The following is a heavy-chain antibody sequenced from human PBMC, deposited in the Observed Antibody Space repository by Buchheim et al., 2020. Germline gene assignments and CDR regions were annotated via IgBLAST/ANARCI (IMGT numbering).Heavy chain of an antibody. V-gene: IGHV3-23*01. Sequence: DVYLLESGGGLVQPGGSLRLSCAASGFAFKHYAMTWVRQAPGKGLEWVSSISGPGENTYYADSVRARFTISRDNLKNTVFLQMNTVRAEDTAVYYCARDARFLALRGRFDPWGQGTL. CDR3: ARDARFLALRGRFDP. CDR1: GFAFKHYA. D-gene: IGHD3-3*01. CDR2: ISGPGENT. J-gene: IGHJ5*02.